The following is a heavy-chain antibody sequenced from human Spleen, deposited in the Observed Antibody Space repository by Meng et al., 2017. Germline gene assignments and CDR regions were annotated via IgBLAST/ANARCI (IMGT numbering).Heavy chain of an antibody. D-gene: IGHD6-13*01. V-gene: IGHV4-34*01. CDR1: GGSFSGYY. J-gene: IGHJ5*02. CDR3: ARGQLASSTFSATNWFDP. CDR2: INHRGST. Sequence: QVQLKQWGAGLLKPSETLSLTCAVYGGSFSGYYWSWIRQPPGKGLEWIGEINHRGSTSYNPSLKSRVIISGDTSKNQFSLKLSSVTGADTAVYYCARGQLASSTFSATNWFDPWGQGTLVTVSS.